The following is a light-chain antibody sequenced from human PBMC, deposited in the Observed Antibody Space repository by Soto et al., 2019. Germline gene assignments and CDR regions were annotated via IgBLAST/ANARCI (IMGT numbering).Light chain of an antibody. V-gene: IGKV3D-20*02. CDR2: DAS. J-gene: IGKJ5*01. Sequence: EFVLTQSPGTLSFSPGEGATLSCRASQSVSSSYLAWYQQKPGQAPRLLIYDASNRATGIPARFSGSGSGTDFTLTISSLEPEDFAVYYCQQRSNWPITFGQGTRLEIK. CDR3: QQRSNWPIT. CDR1: QSVSSSY.